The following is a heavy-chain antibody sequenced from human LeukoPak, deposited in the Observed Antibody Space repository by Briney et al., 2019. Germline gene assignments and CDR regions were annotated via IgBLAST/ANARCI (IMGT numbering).Heavy chain of an antibody. CDR2: IIPIFGTA. CDR1: GGTFSSYA. CDR3: VRGLRFWEFSFGY. J-gene: IGHJ4*02. V-gene: IGHV1-69*06. D-gene: IGHD3-16*02. Sequence: GSSVKVSCKASGGTFSSYAISWVRQAPGQGLEWMGGIIPIFGTANYAQKFQGRVTITADKSTSTAYMELSSLRSEDTTVYYCVRGLRFWEFSFGYWGQGALVSVSS.